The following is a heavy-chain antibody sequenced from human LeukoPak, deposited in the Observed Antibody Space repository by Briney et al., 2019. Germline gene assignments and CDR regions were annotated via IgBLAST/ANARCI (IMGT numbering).Heavy chain of an antibody. J-gene: IGHJ3*02. CDR2: ISYDGSNK. V-gene: IGHV3-30*18. CDR3: AKDMTPYSGWYAELWAFDI. CDR1: GFTFSSYE. Sequence: GGSLRLSCAASGFTFSSYEMNWVRQAPGKGLEWVAVISYDGSNKYYADSVKGRFTISRDNSKNTLYLQMNSLRAEDTAVCYCAKDMTPYSGWYAELWAFDIWGQGTMVTVSS. D-gene: IGHD6-19*01.